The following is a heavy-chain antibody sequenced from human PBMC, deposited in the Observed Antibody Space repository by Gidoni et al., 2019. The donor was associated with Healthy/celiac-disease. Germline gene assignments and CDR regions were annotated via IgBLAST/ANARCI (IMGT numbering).Heavy chain of an antibody. Sequence: QLPLQESGPGLVKPSATLSLTCTVSGGSIRISSYYWGWIRQPPWKGLEWIGSIYYSGRTYSNPSRKSRVTISVETSKNQFALKLISVTAADTAVYYCARPATDIVVVGYDFWSGSGAFDIWGQGTMVTVSS. J-gene: IGHJ3*02. CDR1: GGSIRISSYY. CDR3: ARPATDIVVVGYDFWSGSGAFDI. D-gene: IGHD3-3*01. CDR2: IYYSGRT. V-gene: IGHV4-39*01.